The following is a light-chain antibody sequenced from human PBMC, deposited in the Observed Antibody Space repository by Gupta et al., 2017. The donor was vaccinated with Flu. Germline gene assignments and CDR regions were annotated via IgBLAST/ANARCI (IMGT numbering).Light chain of an antibody. Sequence: DIVMTQSPDSLAVSLGERATINCKSSQSVLYSSNNKNYLAWYQQKPGQPPKLLIYWASTRESGVPDRFSGSGSGTDFTLTISSLQAEEVAVYYCQQEDSTPFTFGGGTKVEIK. V-gene: IGKV4-1*01. CDR1: QSVLYSSNNKNY. CDR3: QQEDSTPFT. J-gene: IGKJ4*01. CDR2: WAS.